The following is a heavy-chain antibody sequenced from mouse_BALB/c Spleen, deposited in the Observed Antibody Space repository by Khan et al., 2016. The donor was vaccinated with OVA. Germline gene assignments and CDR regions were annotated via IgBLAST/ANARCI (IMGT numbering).Heavy chain of an antibody. D-gene: IGHD2-4*01. J-gene: IGHJ3*01. CDR3: ARNYDYGEGLAY. CDR2: IWSGGST. CDR1: GFSLTSYG. V-gene: IGHV2-2*02. Sequence: VQLQESGPGLVQPSQSLSITCTVSGFSLTSYGVHWVRQSPGKGLEWLGVIWSGGSTDYNAAFISRLSISKDNSKNQVFFQMNSLQANDTTVYYCARNYDYGEGLAYWGQGTLVTVSA.